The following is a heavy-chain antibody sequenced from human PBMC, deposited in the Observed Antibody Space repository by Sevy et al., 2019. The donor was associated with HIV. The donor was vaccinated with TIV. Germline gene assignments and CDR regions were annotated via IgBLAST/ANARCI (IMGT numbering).Heavy chain of an antibody. D-gene: IGHD3-3*01. CDR1: GYTFTGYY. CDR2: INPNSGGT. CDR3: ARAFGASTSESFGVVSLAFDI. V-gene: IGHV1-2*02. Sequence: ASVKVSCKASGYTFTGYYMHWVRQAPGQGLEWMGWINPNSGGTNYAQKFQGRVTMTRDTSISTAYMELSRLSSDDTAVNYCARAFGASTSESFGVVSLAFDIWGQGTMVTVSS. J-gene: IGHJ3*02.